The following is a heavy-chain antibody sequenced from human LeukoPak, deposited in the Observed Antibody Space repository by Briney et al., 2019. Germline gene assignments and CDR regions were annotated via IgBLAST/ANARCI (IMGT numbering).Heavy chain of an antibody. CDR2: ISGSGGST. D-gene: IGHD3-9*01. V-gene: IGHV3-23*01. J-gene: IGHJ4*02. CDR1: GFTFSSYS. CDR3: AKGGRYFDWLFERNYFDY. Sequence: PGGSLRLSCAASGFTFSSYSMNWVRQAPGKGLEWVSAISGSGGSTYYADSVKGRFTISRDNSKNTLYLQMNSLRAEDTAVYYCAKGGRYFDWLFERNYFDYWGQGTLVTVSS.